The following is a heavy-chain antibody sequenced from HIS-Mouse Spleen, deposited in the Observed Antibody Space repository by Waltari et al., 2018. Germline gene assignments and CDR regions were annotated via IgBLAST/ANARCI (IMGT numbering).Heavy chain of an antibody. CDR2: IIPILGIA. V-gene: IGHV1-69*04. CDR1: GGTFSSYA. J-gene: IGHJ4*02. D-gene: IGHD7-27*01. Sequence: QVQLVQSGAEVKKPVSSVKVSCKASGGTFSSYAISWVRQAPGQGLEWMGRIIPILGIANYAQKFQGRVTITADKSTSTAYMELSSLRSEDTAVYYCARDQMETGDPDYWGQGTLVTVSS. CDR3: ARDQMETGDPDY.